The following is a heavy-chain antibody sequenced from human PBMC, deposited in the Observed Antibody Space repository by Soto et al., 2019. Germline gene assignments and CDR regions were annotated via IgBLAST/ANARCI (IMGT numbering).Heavy chain of an antibody. Sequence: PGGSLRLSCAASGFTFSDYYMSWIRQAPGKGLEWVSYISSSGSTIYYADSVKGRFTISRDNAKNSLYLQMNSLRAEDTAVYYCAREEPSLGSGSYLPHFDYWGQGTLVPVSS. CDR3: AREEPSLGSGSYLPHFDY. CDR2: ISSSGSTI. J-gene: IGHJ4*02. D-gene: IGHD3-10*01. CDR1: GFTFSDYY. V-gene: IGHV3-11*01.